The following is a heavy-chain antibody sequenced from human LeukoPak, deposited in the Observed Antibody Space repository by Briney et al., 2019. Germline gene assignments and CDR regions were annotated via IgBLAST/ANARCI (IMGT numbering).Heavy chain of an antibody. CDR3: ARDPAPQGWFDS. Sequence: GGSLRLSCAASGFTFDDYAMHWVRQAPGKGLEWVSGISWNSGSIGYADSVKGRFTISRDNAKNILYLQMNSLRAEDTAVYHCARDPAPQGWFDSWGQGTPVTVSS. V-gene: IGHV3-9*01. CDR1: GFTFDDYA. CDR2: ISWNSGSI. J-gene: IGHJ5*01.